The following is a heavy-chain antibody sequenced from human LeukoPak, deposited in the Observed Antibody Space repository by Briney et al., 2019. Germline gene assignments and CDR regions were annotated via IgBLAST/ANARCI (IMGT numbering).Heavy chain of an antibody. D-gene: IGHD3-3*01. CDR3: AREEPYYDFWSPNNWFDP. CDR2: FDPEDGET. V-gene: IGHV1-24*01. J-gene: IGHJ5*02. Sequence: ASVKVSCKVSGYTLTELSMHWVRQAPGKGLEWMGGFDPEDGETIYAQKFQGRVTMTEDTSTDTAYMELSSLRSEDTAVYYCAREEPYYDFWSPNNWFDPWGQGTLVTVSS. CDR1: GYTLTELS.